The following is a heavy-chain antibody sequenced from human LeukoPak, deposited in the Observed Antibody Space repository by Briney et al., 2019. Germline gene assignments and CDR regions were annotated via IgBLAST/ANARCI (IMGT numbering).Heavy chain of an antibody. CDR2: ISYDGSNK. CDR1: GFTFSKYV. Sequence: PGGSLRLSCAASGFTFSKYVMHWVRQAPGKGLEWVATISYDGSNKYYADSVKGRFTISRDNSKNSLYLQMNSLRTEDTALYYCAKDRWRYCSSTSCSTLFDIWGQGTMVTVSS. J-gene: IGHJ3*02. CDR3: AKDRWRYCSSTSCSTLFDI. D-gene: IGHD2-2*01. V-gene: IGHV3-30*18.